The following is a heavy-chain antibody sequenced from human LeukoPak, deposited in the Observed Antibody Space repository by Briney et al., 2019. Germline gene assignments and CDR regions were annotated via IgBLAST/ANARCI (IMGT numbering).Heavy chain of an antibody. D-gene: IGHD3-3*01. CDR2: INSDGSST. Sequence: PGGSLRLSCAASGFTFSSYWMHWVRQAPGKGLVWVSRINSDGSSTTYADSVKGRFTISRDNAQNSLFLELNSLRGEDTAVYYCARERNFYYFDYWGQGALVTVSS. J-gene: IGHJ4*02. V-gene: IGHV3-74*01. CDR3: ARERNFYYFDY. CDR1: GFTFSSYW.